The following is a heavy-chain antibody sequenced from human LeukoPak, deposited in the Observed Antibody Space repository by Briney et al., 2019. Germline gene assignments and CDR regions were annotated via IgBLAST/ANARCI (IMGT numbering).Heavy chain of an antibody. Sequence: ASVKVSYKASGGTFSSYAISWVRQAPGQGLEWMGWISAYNGNTNYAQKLQGGVTMTTDTSTSTAYMELRSLRSDDTAVYYCARSIGPPYGMDVWGQGTTVTVSS. CDR1: GGTFSSYA. J-gene: IGHJ6*02. D-gene: IGHD1-26*01. CDR2: ISAYNGNT. V-gene: IGHV1-18*01. CDR3: ARSIGPPYGMDV.